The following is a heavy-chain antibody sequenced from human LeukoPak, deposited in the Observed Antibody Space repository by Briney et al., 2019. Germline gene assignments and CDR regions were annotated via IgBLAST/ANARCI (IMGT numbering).Heavy chain of an antibody. CDR3: ARRYYYDSSGYLDY. D-gene: IGHD3-22*01. CDR2: IYPGDSDT. CDR1: EYSFPNYC. V-gene: IGHV5-51*01. J-gene: IGHJ4*02. Sequence: GESLKISCKHSEYSFPNYCIGWVRQMPGKGLEWMGIIYPGDSDTRYSPSFQGQVTISADKSISTAYLQWSSLKASDTAMYYCARRYYYDSSGYLDYWGQGTLVTVSS.